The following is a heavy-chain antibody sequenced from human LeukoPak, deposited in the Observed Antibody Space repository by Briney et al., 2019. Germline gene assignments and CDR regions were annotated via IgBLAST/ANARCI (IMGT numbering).Heavy chain of an antibody. V-gene: IGHV1-69*05. Sequence: SVKVSCKASGGTFSSYAISWVRQAPGQELERMGRIIPIFGTANYAQKFQGRVTITTDESTSTAYMELSSLRSEDTAVYYCATRELVQDYYYMDVWGKGTTVTVSS. CDR2: IIPIFGTA. D-gene: IGHD6-13*01. J-gene: IGHJ6*03. CDR1: GGTFSSYA. CDR3: ATRELVQDYYYMDV.